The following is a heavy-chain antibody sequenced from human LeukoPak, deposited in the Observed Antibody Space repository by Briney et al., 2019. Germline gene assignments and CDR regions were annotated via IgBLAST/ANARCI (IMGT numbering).Heavy chain of an antibody. V-gene: IGHV3-15*01. J-gene: IGHJ4*02. CDR2: IKSKTDGGTT. D-gene: IGHD3-22*01. CDR1: GFTFSSYW. CDR3: TTDRVYYDSSGYYY. Sequence: GGSLRLSCAASGFTFSSYWMCWVRQAPGKGLEWVGRIKSKTDGGTTDYAALVKGRFTISRDDSKNTLYLQMNSLKTEDTAVYYCTTDRVYYDSSGYYYWGQGTLVTVSS.